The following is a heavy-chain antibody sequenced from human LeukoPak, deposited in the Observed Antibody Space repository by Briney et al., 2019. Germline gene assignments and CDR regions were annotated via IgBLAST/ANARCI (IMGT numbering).Heavy chain of an antibody. Sequence: PGGSLRLSCAASGLTFSSYEMNWVRQVPGKGLEWVSYINSGGSTRHYADSVRGRFSISRDNAKNSLYLQMNSLRAEDTAVYYCAELGITMIGGVWGKGTTVTISS. CDR2: INSGGSTR. CDR3: AELGITMIGGV. CDR1: GLTFSSYE. V-gene: IGHV3-48*03. J-gene: IGHJ6*04. D-gene: IGHD3-10*02.